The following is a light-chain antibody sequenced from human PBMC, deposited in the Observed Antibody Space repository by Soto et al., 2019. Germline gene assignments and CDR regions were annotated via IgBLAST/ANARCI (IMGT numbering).Light chain of an antibody. CDR1: QNINSD. J-gene: IGKJ5*01. CDR2: GAS. V-gene: IGKV3D-15*01. CDR3: QQYNSWPIT. Sequence: EIVLTQSPGTLSLSPGESATLSCRASQNINSDLAWYVQKPGQAPRRVIYGASTWGTDVPPRFTGSGSGTEFTLTISGLQSEDFAVYYCQQYNSWPITFGQGTRLEIK.